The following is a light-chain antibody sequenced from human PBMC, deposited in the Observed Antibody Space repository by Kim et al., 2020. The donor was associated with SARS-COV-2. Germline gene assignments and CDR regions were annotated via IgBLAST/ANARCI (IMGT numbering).Light chain of an antibody. CDR1: QSVASRN. Sequence: IVLTQSPGTLSLSPGERATLSCRASQSVASRNLAWYQQRPGQAPSLLIFDASSRATGIPDRFSGSGSWTDFTLTISGLEPEDFAIYYCQQYGSAPLTFGQGTKVDIK. J-gene: IGKJ1*01. CDR3: QQYGSAPLT. CDR2: DAS. V-gene: IGKV3-20*01.